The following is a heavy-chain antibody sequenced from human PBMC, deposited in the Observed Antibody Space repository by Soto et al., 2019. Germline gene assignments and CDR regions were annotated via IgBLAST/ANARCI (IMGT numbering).Heavy chain of an antibody. CDR1: GCSFTSYW. CDR3: ARHRYNWNYVMDV. J-gene: IGHJ6*02. Sequence: GESLKIYCKGSGCSFTSYWISWVRQMPGKGLEWMGRIDPSDSYTNYSPSFQGHVTISADKSISTAYLQWSSLKASDTATYYCARHRYNWNYVMDVWGQGTTVTVSS. D-gene: IGHD1-20*01. V-gene: IGHV5-10-1*01. CDR2: IDPSDSYT.